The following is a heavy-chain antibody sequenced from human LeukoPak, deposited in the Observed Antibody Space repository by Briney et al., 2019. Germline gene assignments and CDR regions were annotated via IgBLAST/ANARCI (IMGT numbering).Heavy chain of an antibody. V-gene: IGHV3-23*01. D-gene: IGHD6-13*01. CDR2: ITNSGGTT. Sequence: GGSLRLSCAASGFTFSSYAMHWVRQAPGKGLEWVSAITNSGGTTYYADSVKGRFTISRDNSKNTLYLQMNSLRAEDTAVYYCAKGSASSWFLIDYWGQGTLVTVSS. J-gene: IGHJ4*02. CDR1: GFTFSSYA. CDR3: AKGSASSWFLIDY.